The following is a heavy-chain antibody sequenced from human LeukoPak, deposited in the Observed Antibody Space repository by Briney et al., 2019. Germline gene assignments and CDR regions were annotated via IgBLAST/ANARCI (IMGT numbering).Heavy chain of an antibody. CDR1: GGSFSGYY. Sequence: PSETLSLTCAVYGGSFSGYYWSWIRQPPGKGLEWIGEINHSGSTNYNPSLKSRVTISVDTSKNQFSLKLSSATAADTAVYYCARGTPAPLLDIVVVPAARDKAYYFDYWGQGTLVTVSS. CDR2: INHSGST. V-gene: IGHV4-34*01. J-gene: IGHJ4*02. D-gene: IGHD2-2*03. CDR3: ARGTPAPLLDIVVVPAARDKAYYFDY.